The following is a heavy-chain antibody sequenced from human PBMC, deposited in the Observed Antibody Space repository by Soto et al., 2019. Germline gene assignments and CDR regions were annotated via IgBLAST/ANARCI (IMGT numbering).Heavy chain of an antibody. CDR1: GDSITSSSHY. J-gene: IGHJ4*02. CDR3: ARGPMSSGRWGIDY. CDR2: INHSGST. V-gene: IGHV4-39*07. D-gene: IGHD3-16*01. Sequence: SETLSLTCTVSGDSITSSSHYWGWIRQPPGKGLEWIGEINHSGSTNYKPSLKSRASISVDTSKSQFSLKLSSVTAADTAVYYCARGPMSSGRWGIDYWGQGTLVTVSS.